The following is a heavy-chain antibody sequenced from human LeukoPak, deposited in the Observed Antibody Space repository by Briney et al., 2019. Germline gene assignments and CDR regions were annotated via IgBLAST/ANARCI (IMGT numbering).Heavy chain of an antibody. CDR1: GGSISSYY. J-gene: IGHJ4*02. D-gene: IGHD5-18*01. CDR3: ARTGYSYGPGPYYFDY. Sequence: SETLSLTCTVSGGSISSYYCSWVRQPPGKGLEWIGYIYYSGSTNYNPSLKSRVTISVDTSKNQFSLKLSSVTAADTAVYYCARTGYSYGPGPYYFDYWGQGTLVTVSS. V-gene: IGHV4-59*01. CDR2: IYYSGST.